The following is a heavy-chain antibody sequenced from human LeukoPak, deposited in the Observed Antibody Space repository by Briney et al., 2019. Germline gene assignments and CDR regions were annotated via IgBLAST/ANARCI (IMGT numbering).Heavy chain of an antibody. CDR2: IYYSGST. D-gene: IGHD4-17*01. CDR1: GGSISRYY. J-gene: IGHJ4*02. V-gene: IGHV4-59*01. Sequence: PSETLSLTCTVSGGSISRYYWGWIRQPPGKGLEWIGYIYYSGSTNYNPSLKSRVTISVDTSKNQFSLKLSSVTAADTAVYYCASSNYGDPFDYWGQGTLVTVSS. CDR3: ASSNYGDPFDY.